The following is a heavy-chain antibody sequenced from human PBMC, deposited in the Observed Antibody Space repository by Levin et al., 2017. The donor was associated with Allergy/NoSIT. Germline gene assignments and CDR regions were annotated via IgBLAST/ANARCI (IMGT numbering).Heavy chain of an antibody. J-gene: IGHJ6*02. Sequence: LTGGSLRLSCAASGFTFSSYWMSWVRQAPGKGLEWVANIKQDGSEKYYVDSVKGRFTISRDNAKNSLYLQMNSLRAEDTAVYYCAREPSSSYCSSTSCYNEYGMDVWGQGTTVTVSS. CDR3: AREPSSSYCSSTSCYNEYGMDV. CDR1: GFTFSSYW. V-gene: IGHV3-7*01. D-gene: IGHD2-2*02. CDR2: IKQDGSEK.